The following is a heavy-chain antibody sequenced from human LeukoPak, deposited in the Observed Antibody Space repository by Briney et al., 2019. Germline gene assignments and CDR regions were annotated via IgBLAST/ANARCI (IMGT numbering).Heavy chain of an antibody. CDR3: VTQLGYCSSTSCYPFDY. CDR2: ISYDGSNK. J-gene: IGHJ4*02. CDR1: GFTFSSYG. D-gene: IGHD2-2*01. V-gene: IGHV3-30*03. Sequence: GGSLRLSCAASGFTFSSYGMHWVRQAPGKGLEWVAVISYDGSNKYYADSVKGRFTISRDNSKNTLYLQMNSLRAEDTAVYYCVTQLGYCSSTSCYPFDYWGQGTLVTVSS.